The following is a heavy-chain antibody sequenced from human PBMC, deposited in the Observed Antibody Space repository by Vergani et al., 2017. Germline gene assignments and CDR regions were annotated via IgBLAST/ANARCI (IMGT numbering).Heavy chain of an antibody. V-gene: IGHV4-39*01. CDR2: MDYSGST. Sequence: QVQLQESGPGLVKPSETLSLTCTVSGDSVISTDYHWGWIRQPPGKGLEWIGSMDYSGSTYYNPSLESRISISFETPKNQFSLRLTSVTAADTAVYYCAIKRGACRAAYCHSYDFWGPGTLVGVSS. J-gene: IGHJ4*02. CDR3: AIKRGACRAAYCHSYDF. CDR1: GDSVISTDYH. D-gene: IGHD2-15*01.